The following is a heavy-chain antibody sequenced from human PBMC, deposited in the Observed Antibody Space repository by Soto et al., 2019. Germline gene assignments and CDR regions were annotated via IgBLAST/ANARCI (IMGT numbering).Heavy chain of an antibody. CDR3: ASFRAIRSEYYYGSGTYYKDNMDV. V-gene: IGHV3-15*01. D-gene: IGHD3-10*01. CDR1: GFTFSNAW. CDR2: IKSNSDGGTT. Sequence: GGSLRLSCAASGFTFSNAWMSWVRQAPGKGLEWVCRIKSNSDGGTTDYADSVKGRFTISRDNSKNTLYLQMNSLRAEDTAVYYCASFRAIRSEYYYGSGTYYKDNMDVWGKGTTVTVSS. J-gene: IGHJ6*03.